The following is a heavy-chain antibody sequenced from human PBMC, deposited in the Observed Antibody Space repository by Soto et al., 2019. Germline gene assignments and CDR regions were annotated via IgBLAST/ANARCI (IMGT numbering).Heavy chain of an antibody. CDR2: IKSKTDGGTT. Sequence: EVQLVESGGGLVKPGGSLRLSCAASGFTFSNAWMSWVRQAPGKGLEWVGRIKSKTDGGTTDYAAHGKGRFTISRDDSKNTQYLQMNSLKTEDTAVYYCTTDLSSGWYGSWFDPWGQGTLVTVSS. J-gene: IGHJ5*02. CDR3: TTDLSSGWYGSWFDP. CDR1: GFTFSNAW. V-gene: IGHV3-15*01. D-gene: IGHD6-19*01.